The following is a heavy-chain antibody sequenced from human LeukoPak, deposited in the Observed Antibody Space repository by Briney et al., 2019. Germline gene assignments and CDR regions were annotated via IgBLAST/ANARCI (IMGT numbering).Heavy chain of an antibody. Sequence: GGSLTLSRPASGFTFSNYAMTSLRQPPGKGLEWVSAITGSGGGTYYADSVKGRFTISRDNSKNTLYLQMNSLRAEDTAIYYCAKRMPSWYSVDYWGQGTLVTVSS. CDR3: AKRMPSWYSVDY. CDR2: ITGSGGGT. D-gene: IGHD2-15*01. CDR1: GFTFSNYA. J-gene: IGHJ4*02. V-gene: IGHV3-23*01.